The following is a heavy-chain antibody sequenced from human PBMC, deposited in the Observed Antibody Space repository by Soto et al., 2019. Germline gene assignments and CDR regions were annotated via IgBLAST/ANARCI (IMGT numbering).Heavy chain of an antibody. V-gene: IGHV1-8*02. J-gene: IGHJ6*02. CDR1: GYDFTAYD. CDR2: MNPINGAT. Sequence: ASVKVSCKASGYDFTAYDINWVRQASGQGLEWMGWMNPINGATGTARRFQGRVSMTRNTDTGTAYLELTSLRSDDTAVYFCGRGPSPRAPAGGTPYFYAMDVWGQGTTVTVSS. D-gene: IGHD2-2*01. CDR3: GRGPSPRAPAGGTPYFYAMDV.